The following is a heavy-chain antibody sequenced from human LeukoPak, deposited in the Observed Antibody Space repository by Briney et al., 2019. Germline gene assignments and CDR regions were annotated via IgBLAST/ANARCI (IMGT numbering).Heavy chain of an antibody. Sequence: GGSLRLSCAASEFTFSSYNMNWVRQAPGKGLEWVSSISSSSAYIYYADSVKGRFTISRDNAKNSLYLQMNSLRAEDTALYYCARDWTAGELALSPNYWGQGSLVTVSS. D-gene: IGHD3-16*01. V-gene: IGHV3-21*01. CDR1: EFTFSSYN. CDR2: ISSSSAYI. CDR3: ARDWTAGELALSPNY. J-gene: IGHJ4*02.